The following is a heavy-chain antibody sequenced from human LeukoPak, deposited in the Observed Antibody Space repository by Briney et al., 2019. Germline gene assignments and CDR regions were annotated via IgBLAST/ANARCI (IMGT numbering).Heavy chain of an antibody. CDR2: INHSGST. J-gene: IGHJ4*02. CDR1: GGSFSGYY. Sequence: SETLPLTCAVYGGSFSGYYWSWIRQPPGKGLEWIGEINHSGSTNYNPSLKSRVTISVDTSKNQFSLKLSSVTAADTAVYYCARGHRGSSKLDYWGQGTLVTVSS. D-gene: IGHD1-26*01. CDR3: ARGHRGSSKLDY. V-gene: IGHV4-34*01.